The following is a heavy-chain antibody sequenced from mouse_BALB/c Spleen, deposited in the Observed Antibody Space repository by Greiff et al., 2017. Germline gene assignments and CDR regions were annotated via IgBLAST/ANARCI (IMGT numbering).Heavy chain of an antibody. J-gene: IGHJ4*01. Sequence: VQLQQSGPGLVKPSQSLSLTCTVTGYSITSDYAWNWIRQFPGNKLEWMGYISYSGSTSYNPSLKSRISITRDTSKNQFFLQLNSVTTEDTATYYCARYGNWFGYAMDYWGQGTSVTVSS. CDR3: ARYGNWFGYAMDY. V-gene: IGHV3-2*02. D-gene: IGHD2-1*01. CDR1: GYSITSDYA. CDR2: ISYSGST.